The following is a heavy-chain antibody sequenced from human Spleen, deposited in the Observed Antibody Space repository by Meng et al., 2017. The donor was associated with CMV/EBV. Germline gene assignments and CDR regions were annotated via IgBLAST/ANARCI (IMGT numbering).Heavy chain of an antibody. CDR2: IYYGGST. J-gene: IGHJ6*02. D-gene: IGHD6-6*01. CDR1: GGSINSYY. Sequence: SETLSLTCTVSGGSINSYYWSWIRQPPGKGLEWIGYIYYGGSTNYNPSLRSRVTISGDTSKNQFSLKLSSVTAADTAVYYCARGYSSSSWGYYYYGMDVWGQGTTVTVSS. CDR3: ARGYSSSSWGYYYYGMDV. V-gene: IGHV4-59*08.